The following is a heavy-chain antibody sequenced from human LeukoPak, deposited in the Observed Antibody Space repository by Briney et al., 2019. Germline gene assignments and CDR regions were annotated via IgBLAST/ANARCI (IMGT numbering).Heavy chain of an antibody. Sequence: GGSLRLSCAASGFTLSSYAMHWVRQAPGKGLEWVAAISYDGSNKHYADSVKGRFTISRDNSKNTLYLQMNSLRAEDTAVYYCARSLGATRSRFDPWGQGTLVTVSS. D-gene: IGHD1-26*01. CDR2: ISYDGSNK. V-gene: IGHV3-30*01. CDR3: ARSLGATRSRFDP. CDR1: GFTLSSYA. J-gene: IGHJ5*02.